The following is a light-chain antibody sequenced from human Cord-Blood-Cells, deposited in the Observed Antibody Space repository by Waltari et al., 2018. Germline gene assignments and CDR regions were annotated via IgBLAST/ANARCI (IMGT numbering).Light chain of an antibody. CDR1: SLRSSY. Sequence: SSELTQDPAVSVALGQTVRITSQGDSLRSSYARWYQQKPGQAPVLVIYSKNNRPSGIPDRFSGSSSGNTASLTITGAQAEDEADYYCNSRDSSGNHWVFGGGTKLTVL. CDR3: NSRDSSGNHWV. V-gene: IGLV3-19*01. J-gene: IGLJ3*02. CDR2: SKN.